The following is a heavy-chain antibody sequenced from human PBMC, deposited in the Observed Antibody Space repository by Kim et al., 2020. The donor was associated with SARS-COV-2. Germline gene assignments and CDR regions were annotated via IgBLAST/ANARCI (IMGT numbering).Heavy chain of an antibody. CDR1: GFTFSSYA. Sequence: GGSLRLSCAASGFTFSSYAMSWVRQAPGKGLEWVSAISGSGGSTYYADSVKGRFTISRDNSKNTLYLQMNSLRAEDTAVYYCAKDLPIFWEPTYYFDYWGQGTLVTVSS. D-gene: IGHD1-26*01. V-gene: IGHV3-23*01. CDR2: ISGSGGST. CDR3: AKDLPIFWEPTYYFDY. J-gene: IGHJ4*02.